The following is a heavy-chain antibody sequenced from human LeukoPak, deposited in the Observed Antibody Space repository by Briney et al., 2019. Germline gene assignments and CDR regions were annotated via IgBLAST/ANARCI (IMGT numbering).Heavy chain of an antibody. CDR1: GGTFSSYA. CDR2: IIPIFGTA. V-gene: IGHV1-69*05. Sequence: SVKVSCKASGGTFSSYAISWVRQAPGQGLEWMGRIIPIFGTANYAQKFQGRVTITTDESTSTAYMELSSLSSEDTAVYYCARVPEYDSSGYYPYYFDYWGQGTLVTVSS. J-gene: IGHJ4*02. CDR3: ARVPEYDSSGYYPYYFDY. D-gene: IGHD3-22*01.